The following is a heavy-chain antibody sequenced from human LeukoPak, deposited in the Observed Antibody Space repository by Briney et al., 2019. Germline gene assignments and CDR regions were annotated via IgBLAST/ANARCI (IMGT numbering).Heavy chain of an antibody. V-gene: IGHV1-8*01. CDR1: GYTFTSYD. Sequence: ASVKVSCKTSGYTFTSYDINWVRQATGQGLEWMGWMNPNSGNTGYAQKFQGRVTMTRNTSISTAYMELSSLRSEDTAVYYCARGQGVRGVIPGDDYWGQGTLVTVSS. J-gene: IGHJ4*02. D-gene: IGHD3-10*01. CDR2: MNPNSGNT. CDR3: ARGQGVRGVIPGDDY.